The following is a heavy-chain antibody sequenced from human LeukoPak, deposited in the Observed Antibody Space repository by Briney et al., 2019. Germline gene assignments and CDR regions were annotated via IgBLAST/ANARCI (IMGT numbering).Heavy chain of an antibody. CDR2: IYHSGST. CDR3: ARSGRYDSRGPYFDY. D-gene: IGHD3-22*01. Sequence: PSETLSLTCAVSGGSISSSNWWSWVRQPPGKGLEWIGEIYHSGSTNYNPSLKSRVTISVDKSKNQFSLKLSSVTAADTAVYYCARSGRYDSRGPYFDYWGQGTLVTVSS. J-gene: IGHJ4*02. V-gene: IGHV4-4*02. CDR1: GGSISSSNW.